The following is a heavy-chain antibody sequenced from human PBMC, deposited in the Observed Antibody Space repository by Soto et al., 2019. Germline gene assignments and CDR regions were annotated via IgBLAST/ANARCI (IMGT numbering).Heavy chain of an antibody. V-gene: IGHV4-30-4*01. CDR2: IYYSGST. CDR1: VGSISSSSYY. Sequence: PSEALSLTCTVSVGSISSSSYYWSWIRQPPGKGLEWIGYIYYSGSTYVNPSLKSRLSMSLDTSKNQFSLKLTSVTAADTAVYYCARASQCKSYFDCFAWLDYWGQGTLVTVSS. D-gene: IGHD3-9*01. CDR3: ARASQCKSYFDCFAWLDY. J-gene: IGHJ4*02.